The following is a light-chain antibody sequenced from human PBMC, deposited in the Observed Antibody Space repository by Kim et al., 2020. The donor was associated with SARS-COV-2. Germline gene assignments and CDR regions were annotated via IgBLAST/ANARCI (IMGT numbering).Light chain of an antibody. J-gene: IGLJ1*01. V-gene: IGLV6-57*03. CDR2: EDN. CDR1: SASIASNY. Sequence: GKTVTISCTRSSASIASNYVQWYQQRPGRAPTTVIYEDNQRPSGVPDRFSGSIDSSSNSASLTISELKTEDEADYYCQSYDSSNYVFGTGTKVTVL. CDR3: QSYDSSNYV.